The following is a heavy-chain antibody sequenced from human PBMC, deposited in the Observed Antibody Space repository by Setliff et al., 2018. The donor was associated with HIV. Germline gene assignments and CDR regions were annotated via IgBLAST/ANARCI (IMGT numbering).Heavy chain of an antibody. D-gene: IGHD3-3*01. V-gene: IGHV3-23*01. J-gene: IGHJ4*02. Sequence: GGSLRLSCAASGFAFKNYAMSWVRQAPGKGLEWVSGIGGSGAKTNYADSVKGRFTISRDNSKNTLYLQMSSLGAEDTAVYYCAKDRGDYDFWSGYYVYWGQGTPVTVSS. CDR3: AKDRGDYDFWSGYYVY. CDR1: GFAFKNYA. CDR2: IGGSGAKT.